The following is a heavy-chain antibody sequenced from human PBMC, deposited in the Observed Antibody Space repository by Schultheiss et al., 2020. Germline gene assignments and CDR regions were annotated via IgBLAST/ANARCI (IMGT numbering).Heavy chain of an antibody. D-gene: IGHD5-12*01. CDR1: GGTFSSYA. CDR2: IIPIFGTA. Sequence: SVKVSCKASGGTFSSYAISWVRQAPGQGLEWMGGIIPIFGTANYAQKFQGRVTITADESTSTAYMELSSLRSEDTAVYYCATRMVATWEGYYFDYWGQGTLVTVSS. J-gene: IGHJ4*02. CDR3: ATRMVATWEGYYFDY. V-gene: IGHV1-69*13.